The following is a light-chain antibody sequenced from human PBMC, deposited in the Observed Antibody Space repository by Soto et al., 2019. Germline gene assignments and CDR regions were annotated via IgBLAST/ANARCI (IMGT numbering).Light chain of an antibody. V-gene: IGKV3-20*01. CDR2: GAS. CDR3: QQYGRSPTT. Sequence: EIVLTQSPGTLSLSPGERATLSCRASQSVSSSYLAWYQQKPGQAPRLLIYGASSRATGIPDRFSGSGSGTDFTLTISRLVPEDFAVYYCQQYGRSPTTFGQGTKVEIK. CDR1: QSVSSSY. J-gene: IGKJ1*01.